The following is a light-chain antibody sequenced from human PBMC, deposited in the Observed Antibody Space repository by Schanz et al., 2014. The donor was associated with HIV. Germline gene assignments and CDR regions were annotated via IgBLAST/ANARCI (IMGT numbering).Light chain of an antibody. CDR1: QSLTTNY. Sequence: EIVLTQSPGSLSLSPGGRATLSCRASQSLTTNYLAWYQQKLGQAPRLLIYGASNRATGIPARFSGSGSGTDFTLTISSLEPEDFAVYYCLQRSSWPITFGPGIRLEIK. CDR2: GAS. CDR3: LQRSSWPIT. V-gene: IGKV3-11*01. J-gene: IGKJ5*01.